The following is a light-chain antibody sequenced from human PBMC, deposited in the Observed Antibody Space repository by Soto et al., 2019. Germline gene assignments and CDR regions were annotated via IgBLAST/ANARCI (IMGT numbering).Light chain of an antibody. CDR3: QKSSKLPYT. J-gene: IGKJ2*01. CDR2: AAS. Sequence: DIQMTQSPSSLSASVGDRVTITCRASQTISSYLNWYQQTPGKAPKLLIYAASRLQSGVPSRVSGSGSGTDFTLTISSLQPEDFATYYCQKSSKLPYTFGQGTQREIK. V-gene: IGKV1-39*01. CDR1: QTISSY.